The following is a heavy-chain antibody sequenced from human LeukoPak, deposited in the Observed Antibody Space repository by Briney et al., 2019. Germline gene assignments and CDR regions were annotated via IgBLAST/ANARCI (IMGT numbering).Heavy chain of an antibody. D-gene: IGHD1-7*01. J-gene: IGHJ3*02. CDR2: ISYDGGNK. CDR1: GFTYTKHA. V-gene: IGHV3-30*04. CDR3: TKDGGIPGTPDAFNI. Sequence: GGSLRLSCAASGFTYTKHAMHWVRQAPGKGLEWVAVISYDGGNKKYADSVRGRFTISRDNSKNALYMQVNSLRAEDTAVYFCTKDGGIPGTPDAFNIWGQGTMVTVSS.